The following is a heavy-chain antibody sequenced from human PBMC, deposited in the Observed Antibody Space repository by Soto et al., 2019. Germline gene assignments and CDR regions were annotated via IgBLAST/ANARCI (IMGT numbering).Heavy chain of an antibody. J-gene: IGHJ4*02. Sequence: QVQLVQSGAEVKKPGSSVRVSCKASAGTFSSYTINWVRQAPGQGLEWMGRIIPMLGMSNYALRFKGRVTCMANKSTNTANMKMNCLRSDDTAVYYCATSYASGSRAFDHWGQGTLVTVSS. CDR3: ATSYASGSRAFDH. CDR2: IIPMLGMS. CDR1: AGTFSSYT. V-gene: IGHV1-69*02. D-gene: IGHD3-16*01.